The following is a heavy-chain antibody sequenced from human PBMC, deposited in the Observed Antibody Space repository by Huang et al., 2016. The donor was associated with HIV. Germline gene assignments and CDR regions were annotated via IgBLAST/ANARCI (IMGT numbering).Heavy chain of an antibody. CDR1: DYSFNSYG. D-gene: IGHD3-10*01. J-gene: IGHJ3*02. Sequence: QVQLVQSGNEVKKPGASVKVSCKASDYSFNSYGINWVRQAPGQGLEWRGWINTYKGNTNYAQKRQGRVALTTDTSTSTAYMELRTLLSDDTAVYYWARQGFGRSDAFDIWGQGTMVTVSS. V-gene: IGHV1-18*01. CDR2: INTYKGNT. CDR3: ARQGFGRSDAFDI.